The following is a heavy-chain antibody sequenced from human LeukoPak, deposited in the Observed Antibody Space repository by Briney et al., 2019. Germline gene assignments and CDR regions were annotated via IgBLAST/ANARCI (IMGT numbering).Heavy chain of an antibody. Sequence: SETLSLTCAVYGGSFSGYYWSWIRQPPGKGLEWIGEINHSGSTNYNPSLKSQVTISVDTSKNQFSLKLSSVTAADTAVYYCARGRSRYCSSTSCYTEDYYYYYMDVWGKGTTVTVSS. CDR2: INHSGST. V-gene: IGHV4-34*01. CDR1: GGSFSGYY. CDR3: ARGRSRYCSSTSCYTEDYYYYYMDV. J-gene: IGHJ6*03. D-gene: IGHD2-2*02.